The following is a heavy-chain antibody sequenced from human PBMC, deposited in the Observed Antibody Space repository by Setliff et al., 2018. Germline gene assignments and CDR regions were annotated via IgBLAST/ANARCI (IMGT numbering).Heavy chain of an antibody. CDR3: ARTCSGSGCYAGLES. CDR2: ILDDGVKK. Sequence: GGSLRLSCAASGFTFSTYRMHWVRQAPGKGLEWVAVILDDGVKKYHADSVKGRFTISRDKSKNTLYLQMNSLRPEDTAVYYCARTCSGSGCYAGLESWGQGTPVTVSS. J-gene: IGHJ4*02. CDR1: GFTFSTYR. V-gene: IGHV3-30*03. D-gene: IGHD2-15*01.